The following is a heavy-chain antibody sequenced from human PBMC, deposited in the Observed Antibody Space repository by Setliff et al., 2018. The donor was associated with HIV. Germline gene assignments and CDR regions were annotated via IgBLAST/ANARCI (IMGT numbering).Heavy chain of an antibody. CDR1: GFTFSSYW. V-gene: IGHV3-72*01. J-gene: IGHJ5*02. CDR3: AVWIREVIS. CDR2: TKNKDNSFTT. D-gene: IGHD3-10*01. Sequence: PGGSLRLSCAASGFTFSSYWMHWVRQAPGKGLEWVGRTKNKDNSFTTEYAASVKGRFTISRDDSKNSLSLHMNSLKSEDTAVYYCAVWIREVISWGRGTLVTVSS.